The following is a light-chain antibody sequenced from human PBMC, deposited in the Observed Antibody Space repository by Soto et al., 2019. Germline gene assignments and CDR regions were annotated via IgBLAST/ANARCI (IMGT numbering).Light chain of an antibody. CDR3: LQDYNNPWT. J-gene: IGKJ1*01. Sequence: IQMTQSPSSLSASVGDRVTITCRASQDIRKDLGWYQQTPGKAPKLLIYAASNLESGVPSRFSGSGSGTDFTLTITSLQPEDFATYYCLQDYNNPWTFGQGTKVDIK. CDR1: QDIRKD. V-gene: IGKV1-6*01. CDR2: AAS.